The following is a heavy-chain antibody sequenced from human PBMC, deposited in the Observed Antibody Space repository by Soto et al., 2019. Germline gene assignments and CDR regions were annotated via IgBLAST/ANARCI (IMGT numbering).Heavy chain of an antibody. CDR2: ISAYNGNT. CDR3: AREAVSGRTGFDY. J-gene: IGHJ4*02. V-gene: IGHV1-18*01. D-gene: IGHD6-19*01. Sequence: QVQLVQSGAEVKKPGASVKVSCKASGYTFTTYGISWVRQAPGQGLEWMGWISAYNGNTNYAQKLRGRATXTXDXXTSTAYMELRSLRSDDTAVYYCAREAVSGRTGFDYWGQGTLVTVSS. CDR1: GYTFTTYG.